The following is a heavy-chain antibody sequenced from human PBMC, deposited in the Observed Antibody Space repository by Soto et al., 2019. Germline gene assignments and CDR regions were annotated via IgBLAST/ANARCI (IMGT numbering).Heavy chain of an antibody. CDR3: AKGRGGSGSLTPRVDF. CDR1: GFTFNNYA. D-gene: IGHD3-10*01. J-gene: IGHJ4*02. Sequence: EVQLLESGGGLVQPGGSLRLSCAASGFTFNNYAMTWVRQAPGKGLEWVSAISGGGDTTSYADSVKGRFTVSRDGSKTTLFLQITSLRAEDTALYYCAKGRGGSGSLTPRVDFWGQGTLVTVSS. V-gene: IGHV3-23*01. CDR2: ISGGGDTT.